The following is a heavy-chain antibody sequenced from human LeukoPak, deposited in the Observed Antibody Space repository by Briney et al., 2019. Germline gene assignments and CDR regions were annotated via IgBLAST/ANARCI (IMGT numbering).Heavy chain of an antibody. D-gene: IGHD6-25*01. Sequence: PGGSLRLSCAASGFTFSNAWMSWVRQAPGKGLEWVGRIKSKTDGGTTDYAAPVKGRFTISRDDSRNTLYLQMNSLKTEDTAVYYCTTRLYSTGFDIWGQGTMVTVSS. CDR2: IKSKTDGGTT. J-gene: IGHJ3*02. CDR1: GFTFSNAW. V-gene: IGHV3-15*01. CDR3: TTRLYSTGFDI.